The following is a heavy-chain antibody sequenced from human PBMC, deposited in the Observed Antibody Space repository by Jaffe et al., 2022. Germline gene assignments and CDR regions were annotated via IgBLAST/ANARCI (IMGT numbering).Heavy chain of an antibody. D-gene: IGHD3-16*01. J-gene: IGHJ4*02. V-gene: IGHV3-72*01. CDR3: ARDRIVGGAFFES. CDR2: IRDEAHRYTT. Sequence: EVQLVESGGGLVQPGGSLRLSCAASGFRFSDHFMDWVRQAPGKGLEWLGRIRDEAHRYTTEYAASVKDRFIISRDDSKNSLYLHMSSLKTEDTAVYYCARDRIVGGAFFESWGQGTLVTVSS. CDR1: GFRFSDHF.